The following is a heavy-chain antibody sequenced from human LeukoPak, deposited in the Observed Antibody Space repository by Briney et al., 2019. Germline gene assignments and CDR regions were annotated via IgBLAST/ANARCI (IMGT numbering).Heavy chain of an antibody. CDR1: GGSISSGDYY. CDR2: VYYSGST. D-gene: IGHD3-10*01. V-gene: IGHV4-39*01. CDR3: AARGSMVRGVIV. J-gene: IGHJ4*02. Sequence: SETLSLTCTVSGGSISSGDYYWSWIRQPPGKGLEWIGSVYYSGSTYYNPPLKSRVTISVDTSKNQFSLKLTSVTAADTAVFYCAARGSMVRGVIVWGQGTLVTVSS.